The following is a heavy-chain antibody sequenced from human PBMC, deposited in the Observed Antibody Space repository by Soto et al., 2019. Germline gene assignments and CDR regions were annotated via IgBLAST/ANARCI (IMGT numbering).Heavy chain of an antibody. Sequence: GGSLRLSCAASGFTFSSYAMHWVRQAPGKGLEYVSAISSNGGSTYYANSVKGRFTISRDNSKNTLYLQMGSLRAEDMAVYYCARVVGLYCSGGSCDLGRGWFDPWGQGTLVTVSS. V-gene: IGHV3-64*01. J-gene: IGHJ5*02. CDR1: GFTFSSYA. CDR2: ISSNGGST. CDR3: ARVVGLYCSGGSCDLGRGWFDP. D-gene: IGHD2-15*01.